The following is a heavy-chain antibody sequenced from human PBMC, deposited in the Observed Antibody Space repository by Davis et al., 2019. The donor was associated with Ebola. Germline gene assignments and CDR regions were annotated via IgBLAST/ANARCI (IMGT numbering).Heavy chain of an antibody. J-gene: IGHJ5*02. V-gene: IGHV4-59*01. D-gene: IGHD1-26*01. CDR1: GGPISSYY. CDR2: IYYSGST. CDR3: ARGRAVGPHNWFDP. Sequence: MPSETLSLTCTVSGGPISSYYWSWIRQPPGKGLEWIGYIYYSGSTNYNPSLKSRVTISVDTSKNQFSLKLSSVTAADTAVYYCARGRAVGPHNWFDPWGQGTLVTVSS.